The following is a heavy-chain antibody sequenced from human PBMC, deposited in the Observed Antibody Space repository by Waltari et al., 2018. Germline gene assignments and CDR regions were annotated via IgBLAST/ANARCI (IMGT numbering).Heavy chain of an antibody. J-gene: IGHJ4*02. CDR1: AGSISSLSFY. CDR3: ARQVIGDGYNYGADY. CDR2: IYYSGST. Sequence: QLQLQESGPGLVKPSETLSLTCTVYAGSISSLSFYWGWIRPPPGKGLEWIGSIYYSGSTYYNPSLKSRVTISVDTSKNQFSLKLSSVTAADTAVYYCARQVIGDGYNYGADYWGQGTLVTVSS. D-gene: IGHD5-12*01. V-gene: IGHV4-39*01.